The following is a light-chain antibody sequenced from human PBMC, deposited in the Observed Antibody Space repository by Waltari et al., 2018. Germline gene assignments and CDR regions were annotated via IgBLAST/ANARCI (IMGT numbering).Light chain of an antibody. CDR3: QAYHTAHTWT. CDR1: QDIIDF. J-gene: IGKJ1*01. Sequence: DIQMTQSPSSLSASVGAGVAITCRASQDIIDFLSWYQQKPGKPPKLLIYSAYTLQPGVPSRCSGRGVGTDVTLAISSLQTEDVATYYCQAYHTAHTWTFGQGTKVDIK. V-gene: IGKV1-27*01. CDR2: SAY.